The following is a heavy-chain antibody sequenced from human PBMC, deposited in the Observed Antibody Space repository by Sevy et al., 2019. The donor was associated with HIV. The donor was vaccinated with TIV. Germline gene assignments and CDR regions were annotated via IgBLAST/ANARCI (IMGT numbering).Heavy chain of an antibody. Sequence: GGSLRLSCTASGFDFANAWMNWVRQAPGKGLEWVGHIKSITDGGAADYAAPVKGRFTISSHDSKNTLYLHMNSLKAEDTAVYYYSTDDLISNWGRGTLVTVSS. J-gene: IGHJ4*02. CDR2: IKSITDGGAA. CDR1: GFDFANAW. CDR3: STDDLISN. V-gene: IGHV3-15*07.